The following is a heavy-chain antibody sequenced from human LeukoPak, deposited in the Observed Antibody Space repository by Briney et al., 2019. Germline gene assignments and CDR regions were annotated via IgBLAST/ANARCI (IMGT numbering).Heavy chain of an antibody. J-gene: IGHJ4*02. D-gene: IGHD5-18*01. CDR3: ARVLPPRGYSYGYGY. CDR2: IYTSGST. CDR1: GGSISSYY. Sequence: SETLSLTRTVSGGSISSYYWSWIRQPAGKGLEWIGRIYTSGSTNYNPSLKSRVTMSVDTSKNQFSLKLSSVTAADTAVYYCARVLPPRGYSYGYGYWGQGTLVTVSS. V-gene: IGHV4-4*07.